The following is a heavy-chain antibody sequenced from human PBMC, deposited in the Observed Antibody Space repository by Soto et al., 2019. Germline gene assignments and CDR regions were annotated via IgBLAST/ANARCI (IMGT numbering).Heavy chain of an antibody. CDR3: ARDGWYYYGSGSYPSYYYGMDV. J-gene: IGHJ6*02. V-gene: IGHV1-3*01. CDR2: INAGNGST. Sequence: ASVKVSCKASGYTFTSYAMHWVSQAPGQRLEWMGWINAGNGSTNYSQKFQGWVTMTRDTSISTAYMELSRLRSDDTAVYYCARDGWYYYGSGSYPSYYYGMDVWGQGTTVTVSS. CDR1: GYTFTSYA. D-gene: IGHD3-10*01.